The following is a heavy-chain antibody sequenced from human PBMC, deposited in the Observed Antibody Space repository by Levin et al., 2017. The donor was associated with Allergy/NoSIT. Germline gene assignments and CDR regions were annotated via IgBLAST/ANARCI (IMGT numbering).Heavy chain of an antibody. V-gene: IGHV3-30*04. CDR1: GFTFSSNA. D-gene: IGHD3-3*01. Sequence: GGSLRLSCAASGFTFSSNALHWVRQAPGKGLEWVAVISYDGRDKYYADSVKGRFTISRDNSNNTLYLLVNSLRPEDTAVYYCARVPWSGYSYYYGMDVWGPGTTVTVSS. J-gene: IGHJ6*02. CDR2: ISYDGRDK. CDR3: ARVPWSGYSYYYGMDV.